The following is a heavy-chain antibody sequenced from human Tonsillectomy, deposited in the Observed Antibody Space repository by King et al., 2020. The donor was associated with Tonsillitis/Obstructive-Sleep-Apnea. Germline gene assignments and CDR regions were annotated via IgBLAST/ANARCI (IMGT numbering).Heavy chain of an antibody. CDR3: AKDGGLRPPYYYYYGLDV. Sequence: VQLVESGGGLVQPGGSLRLSCAASGFTFSSYAMSWVRQAPGKGLEWVSAISGSGGSTYYADSVKGRFTISRDNSKNTLYLQMNSLRAEDTAVCYCAKDGGLRPPYYYYYGLDVWGQGTTVTVSS. V-gene: IGHV3-23*04. J-gene: IGHJ6*02. CDR2: ISGSGGST. D-gene: IGHD5-12*01. CDR1: GFTFSSYA.